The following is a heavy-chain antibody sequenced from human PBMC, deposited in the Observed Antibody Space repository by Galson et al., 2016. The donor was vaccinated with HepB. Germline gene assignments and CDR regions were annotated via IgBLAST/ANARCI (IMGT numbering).Heavy chain of an antibody. V-gene: IGHV3-7*03. CDR2: IYKDANKK. CDR1: GFTFSSYA. CDR3: ARDQSPTADYYYDAFDI. J-gene: IGHJ3*02. D-gene: IGHD3-22*01. Sequence: SLRLSCAASGFTFSSYAMSWVRQAPGKGLEWVANIYKDANKKYYVDSVEGRFTISRDNAKNSLYLQMNSLRAEDTAVYYCARDQSPTADYYYDAFDIWGQGTMVTVSS.